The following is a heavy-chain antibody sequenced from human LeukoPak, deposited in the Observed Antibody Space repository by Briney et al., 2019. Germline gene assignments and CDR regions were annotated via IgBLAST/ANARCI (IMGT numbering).Heavy chain of an antibody. D-gene: IGHD3-16*01. CDR2: VSGSGDFT. V-gene: IGHV3-23*01. J-gene: IGHJ4*02. CDR1: GFTFSNYA. Sequence: GESLKISCAASGFTFSNYAMSWVRQAPGKGLEWVSAVSGSGDFTWYADSVKGRFTTSRDNSKNTLYLQMNSLRAEETAVYYCARGIIGWPYYFDYWGQGTPVTVSS. CDR3: ARGIIGWPYYFDY.